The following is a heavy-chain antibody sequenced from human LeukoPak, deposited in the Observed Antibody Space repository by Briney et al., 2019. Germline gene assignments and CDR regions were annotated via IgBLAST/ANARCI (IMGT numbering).Heavy chain of an antibody. CDR2: INPNSGGT. Sequence: ASVKVSCKASGYNFTGYYMHWVRQAPGQGLEWMGWINPNSGGTNYAQKFQGRVTMTRDTSISTAYMELSRLRSDDTAVYYCAREVTGYSSSWNWFDPWGQGTLVTVSS. J-gene: IGHJ5*02. CDR3: AREVTGYSSSWNWFDP. D-gene: IGHD6-13*01. V-gene: IGHV1-2*02. CDR1: GYNFTGYY.